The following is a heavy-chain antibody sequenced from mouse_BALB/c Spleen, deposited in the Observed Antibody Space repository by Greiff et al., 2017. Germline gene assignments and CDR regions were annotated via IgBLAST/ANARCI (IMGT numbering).Heavy chain of an antibody. CDR3: TAYYGNSYYAMDY. J-gene: IGHJ4*01. Sequence: VQLQQPGAELVRPGASVKLSCKASGYTFTSYWINWVKQRPGQGLEWIGNIYPSDSYTNYNQKFKDKATLTVDKSSSTAYMQLSSPTSEDSAVYYCTAYYGNSYYAMDYWGQGTSVTVSS. CDR2: IYPSDSYT. D-gene: IGHD2-10*01. V-gene: IGHV1-69*02. CDR1: GYTFTSYW.